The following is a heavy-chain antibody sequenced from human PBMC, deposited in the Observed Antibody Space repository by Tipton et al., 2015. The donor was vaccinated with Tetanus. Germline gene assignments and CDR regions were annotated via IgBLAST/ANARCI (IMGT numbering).Heavy chain of an antibody. J-gene: IGHJ6*02. D-gene: IGHD6-19*01. Sequence: LRLSCTVSGGSINSYYWSWLRRPPGKALEWIGYIYFSGHTKYSPSLKSRVTMSVDTSMNQVSLNLTSVTAADSAVYFCARHSGWFNFYSGVDVWGQGTMVPVSS. CDR3: ARHSGWFNFYSGVDV. CDR2: IYFSGHT. V-gene: IGHV4-59*01. CDR1: GGSINSYY.